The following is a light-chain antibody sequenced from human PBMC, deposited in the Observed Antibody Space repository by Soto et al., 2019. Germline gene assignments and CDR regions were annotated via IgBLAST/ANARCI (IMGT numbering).Light chain of an antibody. CDR3: QPCLSSPYT. CDR2: WAS. Sequence: DIVMTQSPDSLAVSLGERATINCKSSQSVLHSSNNKNYLVWYQQKPGQPPKLLIYWASIRESGVPDRFSGSGSGTDFTLTISSLQAEDGAVYYCQPCLSSPYTFGQGTKVEIK. V-gene: IGKV4-1*01. CDR1: QSVLHSSNNKNY. J-gene: IGKJ2*01.